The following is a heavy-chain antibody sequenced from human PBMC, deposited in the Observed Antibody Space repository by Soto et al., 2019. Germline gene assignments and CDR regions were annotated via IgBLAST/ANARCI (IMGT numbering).Heavy chain of an antibody. CDR3: AKGPLVVVATRYYYYGMDV. D-gene: IGHD5-12*01. J-gene: IGHJ6*02. CDR2: ISGSGGST. CDR1: GFTFSSYA. Sequence: PGGSLRLSCAASGFTFSSYAMSWVRQAPGKGLEWVSAISGSGGSTYNADSVKGRLTNSRDNSKNTLYLQMNSLRAEDTAVYYCAKGPLVVVATRYYYYGMDVWGQGT. V-gene: IGHV3-23*01.